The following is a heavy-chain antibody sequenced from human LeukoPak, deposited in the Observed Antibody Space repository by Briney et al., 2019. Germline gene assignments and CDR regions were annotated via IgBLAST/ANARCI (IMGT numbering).Heavy chain of an antibody. V-gene: IGHV4-31*03. CDR3: ARIELGYCSSTTCYADYGMDV. D-gene: IGHD2-2*01. CDR1: GGSIISGAYY. Sequence: SETLSLTCTVSGGSIISGAYYWSWIRQHPGKGLEWIGYIYYSGSTHYNPSLKSRVIISVDTSKSQSSLKLSSVTAADTAVYYCARIELGYCSSTTCYADYGMDVWGQGTTVTVSS. CDR2: IYYSGST. J-gene: IGHJ6*02.